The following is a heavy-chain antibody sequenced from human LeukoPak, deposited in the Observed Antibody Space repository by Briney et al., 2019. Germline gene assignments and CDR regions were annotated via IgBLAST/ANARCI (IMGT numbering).Heavy chain of an antibody. Sequence: ASVKVSCKASGYTFTGYHMHWVRQAPGQGLEWMGWINPNSGGTNYAQKFQGRVTMTRDTSISTAYMELSRLRSDDTAVYYCARDSPDKAAARMDVWGKGTTVTVSS. V-gene: IGHV1-2*02. J-gene: IGHJ6*04. D-gene: IGHD6-13*01. CDR3: ARDSPDKAAARMDV. CDR1: GYTFTGYH. CDR2: INPNSGGT.